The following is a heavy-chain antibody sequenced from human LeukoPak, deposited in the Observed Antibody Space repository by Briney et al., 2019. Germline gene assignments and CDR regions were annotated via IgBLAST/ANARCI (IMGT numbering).Heavy chain of an antibody. D-gene: IGHD5-24*01. Sequence: VASVKVSCKASGGTFSSYAISWVRQAPGQGLEWMGWISAYNGNTNYAQKLQGRVTMTTDTSTSTAYMELRSLRSDDTAVYYCARSRMAGAFDYWGQGALVTVSS. CDR3: ARSRMAGAFDY. CDR2: ISAYNGNT. CDR1: GGTFSSYA. J-gene: IGHJ4*02. V-gene: IGHV1-18*01.